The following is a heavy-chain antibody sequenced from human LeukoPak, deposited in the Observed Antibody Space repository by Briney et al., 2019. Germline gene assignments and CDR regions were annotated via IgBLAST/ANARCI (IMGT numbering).Heavy chain of an antibody. CDR1: GYSIRSGYQ. J-gene: IGHJ4*02. CDR3: ARAEINDYNRY. CDR2: INYSGRT. V-gene: IGHV4-38-2*01. D-gene: IGHD4-11*01. Sequence: SETLSLTCSVSGYSIRSGYQWGWIRQAPGKGLEWIGSINYSGRTYDNPSLKSRVTISIDASKNQIFLKLRSTTAADTAHYYCARAEINDYNRYWGQGILVIVSS.